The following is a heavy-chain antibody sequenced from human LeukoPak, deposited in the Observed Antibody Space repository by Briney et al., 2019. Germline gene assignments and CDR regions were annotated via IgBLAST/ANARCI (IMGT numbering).Heavy chain of an antibody. CDR1: GGSLSSYY. Sequence: PSETLSLTCTVSGGSLSSYYWSWIRQPPGKGLEWIGYIYYSGSTNYNPSLKSRVTISVDTSKNQFSLNLSSVTAADTAVYYCARVGSWYNSGWYYFDYWGQGTLVTVSS. V-gene: IGHV4-59*01. CDR2: IYYSGST. CDR3: ARVGSWYNSGWYYFDY. J-gene: IGHJ4*02. D-gene: IGHD6-19*01.